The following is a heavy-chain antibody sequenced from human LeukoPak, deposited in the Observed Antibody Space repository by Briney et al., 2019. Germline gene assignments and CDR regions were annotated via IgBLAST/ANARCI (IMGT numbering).Heavy chain of an antibody. CDR1: GYTFTSFG. Sequence: ASVKVSCKASGYTFTSFGISWVRQAPGQGLEWMGRISAYNGNTNYAQKFQGRVTLTTDTSTSTAHMELRSLRSDDTAVYYCARDQVVGATAGTFDYWGQGTLVTVSS. CDR3: ARDQVVGATAGTFDY. V-gene: IGHV1-18*01. D-gene: IGHD1-26*01. J-gene: IGHJ4*02. CDR2: ISAYNGNT.